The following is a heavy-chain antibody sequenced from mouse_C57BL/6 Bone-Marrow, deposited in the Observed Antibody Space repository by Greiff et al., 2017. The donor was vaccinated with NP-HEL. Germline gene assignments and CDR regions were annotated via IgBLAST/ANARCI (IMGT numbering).Heavy chain of an antibody. V-gene: IGHV1-15*01. CDR1: GYTFTDYE. J-gene: IGHJ4*01. D-gene: IGHD2-5*01. CDR2: IDPETGGT. Sequence: VQLQQSGAELVRPGASVPLSCKASGYTFTDYEMHWVKQTPVHGLEWIGAIDPETGGTAYNQKFKGKAILTADKSSSTAYMELRSLTSEDSAVYYGTIYYSNYCDAMDYWGQGTSVTVSS. CDR3: TIYYSNYCDAMDY.